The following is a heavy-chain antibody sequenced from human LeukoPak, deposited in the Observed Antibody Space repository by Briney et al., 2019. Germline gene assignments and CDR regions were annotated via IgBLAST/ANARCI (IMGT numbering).Heavy chain of an antibody. V-gene: IGHV3-23*01. CDR1: GFTFSSYA. D-gene: IGHD1-14*01. CDR2: FSGSGGST. J-gene: IGHJ4*02. CDR3: AKSGLTRFDY. Sequence: GGSLRLSCAASGFTFSSYAMSWVRQPPGKGLEWVSAFSGSGGSTYYADSVKGRSTISRDTSKKTPYMQMNSLRAEDTAVYYCAKSGLTRFDYWGQGTLVTVSS.